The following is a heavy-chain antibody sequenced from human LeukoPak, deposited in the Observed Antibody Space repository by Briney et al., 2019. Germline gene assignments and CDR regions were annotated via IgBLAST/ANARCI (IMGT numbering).Heavy chain of an antibody. V-gene: IGHV3-23*01. CDR2: ISPSGDIT. J-gene: IGHJ4*02. D-gene: IGHD6-19*01. Sequence: PGGTLRLSCAASGFTFSNHGMNWVRQAPGKGLEWVSGISPSGDITYYVDSVKGRFTISRDNSKNTLYLQMNSLRAEDTAVYYCAKDRNPYSSGWYYFDYWGQGTLVTVSS. CDR3: AKDRNPYSSGWYYFDY. CDR1: GFTFSNHG.